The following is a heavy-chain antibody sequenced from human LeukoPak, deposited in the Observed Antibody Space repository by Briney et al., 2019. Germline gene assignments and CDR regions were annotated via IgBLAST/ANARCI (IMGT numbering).Heavy chain of an antibody. J-gene: IGHJ4*02. D-gene: IGHD5-18*01. CDR3: ARAMDTSMVPDLNY. V-gene: IGHV1-2*02. Sequence: ASVKVSCKASGYTFTGYYIHWVRQAPGGGLEWMGWMNPNNPNSGGTRYAQKFQDRVTMTTDTSISTAYMELSSLRSDDTAIYYCARAMDTSMVPDLNYWGQGTLVSVSS. CDR1: GYTFTGYY. CDR2: MNPNNPNSGGT.